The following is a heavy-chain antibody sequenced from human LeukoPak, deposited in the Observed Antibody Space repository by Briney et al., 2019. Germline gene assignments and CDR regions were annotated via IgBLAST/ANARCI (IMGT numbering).Heavy chain of an antibody. CDR2: ISSSSIYI. CDR3: ARQYISGQWYFDY. V-gene: IGHV3-21*01. D-gene: IGHD5-18*01. CDR1: GFTFSTYY. J-gene: IGHJ4*02. Sequence: GGSLRLSCAASGFTFSTYYMNWVRQAPGKGLEWVSSISSSSIYIYYADSVKGRFTISRDNAKNSLYLQMNSLIPEDTAVYYCARQYISGQWYFDYWGQGTLVTVSS.